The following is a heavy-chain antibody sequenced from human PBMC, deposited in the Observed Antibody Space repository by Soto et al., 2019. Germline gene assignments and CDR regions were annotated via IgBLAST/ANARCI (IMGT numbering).Heavy chain of an antibody. CDR1: GYSFTSYD. J-gene: IGHJ5*02. CDR3: ARAYYYGSETYSSSNWFDP. Sequence: QVQLVQSGAEVKKPGASVKVSCKASGYSFTSYDINWVRQATGQGLEWMGWMNPNSGNTGYAQKFQGRVTMTRNTSISTAYMELSRLRSEDTAVYYCARAYYYGSETYSSSNWFDPWGQGTLVTVSS. V-gene: IGHV1-8*01. CDR2: MNPNSGNT. D-gene: IGHD3-10*01.